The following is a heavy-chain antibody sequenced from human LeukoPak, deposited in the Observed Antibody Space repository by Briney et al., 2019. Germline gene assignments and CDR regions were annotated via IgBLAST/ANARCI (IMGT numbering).Heavy chain of an antibody. V-gene: IGHV3-49*04. CDR2: IRSKAYGGKK. D-gene: IGHD2-15*01. CDR1: GFTFGGYA. CDR3: TKDYSFDY. Sequence: GGSLRLSCTASGFTFGGYAMSWVRQAPGKGLEWVGFIRSKAYGGKKEYAASVKGRFTISRDHSKSIAYLQMNTLKAEDTAVYYCTKDYSFDYWGQGTLVTVSS. J-gene: IGHJ4*02.